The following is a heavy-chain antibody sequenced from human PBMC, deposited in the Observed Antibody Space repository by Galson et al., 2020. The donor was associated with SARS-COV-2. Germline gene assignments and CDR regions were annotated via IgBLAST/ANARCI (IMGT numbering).Heavy chain of an antibody. J-gene: IGHJ6*02. Sequence: ASVKVSCKASGYTFTSYGISWVRQAPGQGLEWMGWISAYNGNTNYAQKLQGRVTMTTDTSTSTAYMELRSLRSDDTAVYYCARDLLYGSGSYYNGYYYGMDVWGQGTTVTVSS. V-gene: IGHV1-18*01. CDR3: ARDLLYGSGSYYNGYYYGMDV. CDR1: GYTFTSYG. D-gene: IGHD3-10*01. CDR2: ISAYNGNT.